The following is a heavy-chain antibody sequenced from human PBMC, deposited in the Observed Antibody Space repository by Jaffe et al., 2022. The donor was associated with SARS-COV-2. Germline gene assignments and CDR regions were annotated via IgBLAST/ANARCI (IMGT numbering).Heavy chain of an antibody. Sequence: EVQLVESGGGLVKPGGSLRLSCAASGFTFSNAWMSWVRQAPGKGLEWVGRIKSKTDGGTTDYAAPVKGRFTISRDDSKNTLYLQMNSLKTEDTAVYYCTTDPSPLVVAATPFDYWGQGTLVTVSS. CDR2: IKSKTDGGTT. CDR3: TTDPSPLVVAATPFDY. V-gene: IGHV3-15*01. CDR1: GFTFSNAW. D-gene: IGHD2-15*01. J-gene: IGHJ4*02.